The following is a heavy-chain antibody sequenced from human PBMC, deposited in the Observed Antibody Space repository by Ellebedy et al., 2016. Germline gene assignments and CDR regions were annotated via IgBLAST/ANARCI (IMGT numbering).Heavy chain of an antibody. CDR3: AHRTTVTSVDY. CDR1: GFSLSTSGMR. J-gene: IGHJ4*02. Sequence: SGPTLVKPTQTLTLTCTFSGFSLSTSGMRVSWIRQPPGKALEWLARIDWDDDKFYSTSLKTRLTISKDTSKNQVVLTMTNMDPVDTGTYYCAHRTTVTSVDYWGQGTLVTVSS. D-gene: IGHD4-11*01. CDR2: IDWDDDK. V-gene: IGHV2-70*04.